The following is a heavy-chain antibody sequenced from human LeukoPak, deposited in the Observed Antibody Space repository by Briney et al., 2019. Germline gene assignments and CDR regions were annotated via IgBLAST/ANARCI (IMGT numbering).Heavy chain of an antibody. J-gene: IGHJ4*02. CDR1: GFTFSTYS. CDR3: ASWGEGALDN. V-gene: IGHV3-21*01. D-gene: IGHD1-26*01. Sequence: GGSLRLSCAASGFTFSTYSMNWVRQAPGKGLEWVSSISTSSSYIYYADSVKGRFTISRDNAKKSLYLQMNSLRVEDTGVYYCASWGEGALDNWGQGTLVTVSS. CDR2: ISTSSSYI.